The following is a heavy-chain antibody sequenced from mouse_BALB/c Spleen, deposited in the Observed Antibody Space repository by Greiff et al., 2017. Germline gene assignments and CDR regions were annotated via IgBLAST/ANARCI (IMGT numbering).Heavy chain of an antibody. CDR3: VREHYYSWYFDV. D-gene: IGHD1-2*01. CDR1: GFTFNTYA. V-gene: IGHV10-3*03. Sequence: EVKLMESGGGLVQPKGSLKLSCAASGFTFNTYAMHWVCQAPGKGLEWVARIRSKSNNYATYYADSVKDRFTISRDDSQSMLYLQMNNLKTEDTSMYYCVREHYYSWYFDVWGAGTTVTVSS. J-gene: IGHJ1*01. CDR2: IRSKSNNYAT.